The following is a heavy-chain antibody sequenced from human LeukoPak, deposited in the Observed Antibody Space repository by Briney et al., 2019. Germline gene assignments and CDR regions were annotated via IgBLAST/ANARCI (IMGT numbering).Heavy chain of an antibody. CDR3: ATSPTGYSPGY. V-gene: IGHV1-69*13. CDR1: GGTFSTFA. J-gene: IGHJ4*02. D-gene: IGHD4-23*01. Sequence: ASVKVSCKASGGTFSTFALSWVRQAPRQGPDWMGGIIPILGTANYAQKFQGRVTITADESTSTAYMELSSLTSEDTAVYYCATSPTGYSPGYWGQGTLVTVSS. CDR2: IIPILGTA.